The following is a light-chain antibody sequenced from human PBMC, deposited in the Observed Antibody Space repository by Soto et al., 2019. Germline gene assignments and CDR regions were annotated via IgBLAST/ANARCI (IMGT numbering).Light chain of an antibody. CDR3: QKYNSAPLN. J-gene: IGKJ4*01. CDR2: GAS. Sequence: EIVMPQSPATLSVSPVERVTLSCRASQDIRSSLAWYQQKPGQAPRLLIYGASIRATGVPARFSGSGSGTDFTLTISSLQPEDVATYYCQKYNSAPLNFGGGTTVDIK. V-gene: IGKV3-15*01. CDR1: QDIRSS.